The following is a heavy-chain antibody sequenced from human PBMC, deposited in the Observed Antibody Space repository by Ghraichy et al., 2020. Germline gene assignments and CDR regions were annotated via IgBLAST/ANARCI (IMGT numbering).Heavy chain of an antibody. CDR1: GFTFSSYA. CDR2: ISGSGGST. D-gene: IGHD3-22*01. J-gene: IGHJ4*02. V-gene: IGHV3-23*01. CDR3: AKAPDSGYYFDY. Sequence: GSLRLSCAASGFTFSSYAMSWVRQAPGKGLEWVSAISGSGGSTYYADSVKGRFTISRDNSKNTLYLQMNSLRAEDTAVYYCAKAPDSGYYFDYWGQGTLVTVSS.